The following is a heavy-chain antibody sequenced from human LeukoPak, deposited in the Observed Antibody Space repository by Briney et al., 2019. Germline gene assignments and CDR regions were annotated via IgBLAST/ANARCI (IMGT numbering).Heavy chain of an antibody. Sequence: GGSLRLSCAASGFTVSSSYMSWVRQAPGKGLEWVSGIYSGGSIYYADSVKGRFTISRDNSKNTLYLQMNSLRAEDTAVYYCAKGPWYSSGWYVDYWGQGTLVTVSS. J-gene: IGHJ4*02. D-gene: IGHD6-19*01. CDR1: GFTVSSSY. CDR2: IYSGGSI. V-gene: IGHV3-53*05. CDR3: AKGPWYSSGWYVDY.